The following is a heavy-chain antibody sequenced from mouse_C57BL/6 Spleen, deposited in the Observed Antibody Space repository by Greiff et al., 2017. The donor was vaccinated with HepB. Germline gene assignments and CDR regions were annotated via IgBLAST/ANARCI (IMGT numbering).Heavy chain of an antibody. CDR2: IYPGSGST. Sequence: QVQLQQPGAELVKPGASVKMSCKASGYTFTSYWLTWVKQRPGQGLEWIGDIYPGSGSTNYNEKFKSKATLTVDTSSSTAYMQLSSLTSEDSAVYYCARYYDYDVNAMDYWGQGTSVTVSS. J-gene: IGHJ4*01. V-gene: IGHV1-55*01. CDR3: ARYYDYDVNAMDY. CDR1: GYTFTSYW. D-gene: IGHD2-4*01.